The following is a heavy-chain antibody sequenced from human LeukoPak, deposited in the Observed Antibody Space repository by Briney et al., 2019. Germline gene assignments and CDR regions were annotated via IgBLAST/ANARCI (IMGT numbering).Heavy chain of an antibody. CDR1: GGSISSSGYY. CDR2: IYYSGST. CDR3: ARAPVVDGAAFDI. V-gene: IGHV4-39*01. D-gene: IGHD2-15*01. Sequence: PSATLSLTCTVSGGSISSSGYYWGWIRQPPGKGLEWIGSIYYSGSTYYNPSLKSRVTISVDTSKNQFSLKLSAVTAADTAVYYCARAPVVDGAAFDIWDQGTMVTVSS. J-gene: IGHJ3*02.